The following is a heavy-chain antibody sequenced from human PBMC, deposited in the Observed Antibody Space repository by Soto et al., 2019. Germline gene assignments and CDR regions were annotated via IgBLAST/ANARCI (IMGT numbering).Heavy chain of an antibody. D-gene: IGHD3-10*01. J-gene: IGHJ4*02. V-gene: IGHV1-69*01. CDR1: GGTFSSYA. Sequence: QVQLVQSGAEVKKPGSSVKVSCKASGGTFSSYAISWVRQAPGQGLEWMGGIIPIFGTANYVQKFQGRVTITADESTSTTDMDLSILRSEDTAVYYCAAAYGSGSYRPHWGQGPLVTVSS. CDR2: IIPIFGTA. CDR3: AAAYGSGSYRPH.